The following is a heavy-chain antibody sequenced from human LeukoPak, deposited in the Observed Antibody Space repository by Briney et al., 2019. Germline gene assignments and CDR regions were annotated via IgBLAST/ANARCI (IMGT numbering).Heavy chain of an antibody. CDR1: GYTFTSYY. CDR2: INPSGGST. V-gene: IGHV1-46*01. D-gene: IGHD3-16*02. Sequence: ASVKVSCKASGYTFTSYYMHWVRQAPGQGLEWMGIINPSGGSTSYAQKFQGRVTMTRDMSTSTVYMELSSLRSEDTAVYYCARILRLGELSFRIWGQGTMVTVSS. CDR3: ARILRLGELSFRI. J-gene: IGHJ3*02.